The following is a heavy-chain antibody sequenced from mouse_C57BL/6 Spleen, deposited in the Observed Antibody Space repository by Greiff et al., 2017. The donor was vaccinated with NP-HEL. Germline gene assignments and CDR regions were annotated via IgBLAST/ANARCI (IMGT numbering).Heavy chain of an antibody. J-gene: IGHJ3*01. D-gene: IGHD1-1*01. CDR3: ARSPLYGSSWFAY. CDR2: ISSGSSTI. Sequence: EVKLMESGGGLVKPGGSLKLSCAASGFTFSDYGMHWVRQAPEKGLEWVAYISSGSSTIYYADTVKGRFTISRDNAKNTLFLQMTSLRSEDTAMYYCARSPLYGSSWFAYWGQGTLVTVSA. CDR1: GFTFSDYG. V-gene: IGHV5-17*01.